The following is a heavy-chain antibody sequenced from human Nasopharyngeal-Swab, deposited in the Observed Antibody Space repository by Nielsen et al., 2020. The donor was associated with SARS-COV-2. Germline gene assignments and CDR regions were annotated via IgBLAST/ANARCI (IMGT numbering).Heavy chain of an antibody. CDR3: ARLPRYYDSSGYFGSYYYYYGMDV. CDR2: IYYSGST. D-gene: IGHD3-22*01. CDR1: GGSISSSGYY. V-gene: IGHV4-39*07. J-gene: IGHJ6*02. Sequence: SETLSLTCTVSGGSISSSGYYWGWIRQPPGKGLEWIGSIYYSGSTYYNPSLKSRVTISVDTSKNQFSLKLSSVTAADTAVYYCARLPRYYDSSGYFGSYYYYYGMDVWGQGTTVTVSS.